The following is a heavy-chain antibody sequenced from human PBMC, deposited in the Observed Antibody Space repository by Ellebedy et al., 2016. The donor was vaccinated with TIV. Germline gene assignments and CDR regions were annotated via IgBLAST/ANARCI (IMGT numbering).Heavy chain of an antibody. CDR3: AHSAGWLPDY. J-gene: IGHJ4*02. CDR2: VYWNDDK. D-gene: IGHD5-12*01. Sequence: SGPTLVKPPQPLTLTCTFSGFSLSAYAVGVHWIRQPPGKALEWLALVYWNDDKQYSPSLQPRLTITKDTSKNQVVLTMTDVDPVDTATYYCAHSAGWLPDYWGPGTLITVS. V-gene: IGHV2-5*01. CDR1: GFSLSAYAVG.